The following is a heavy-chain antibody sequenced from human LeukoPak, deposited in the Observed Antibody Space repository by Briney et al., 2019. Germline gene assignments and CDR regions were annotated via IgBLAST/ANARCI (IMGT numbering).Heavy chain of an antibody. CDR2: IYSGGST. CDR1: GFTVSSNY. J-gene: IGHJ6*02. D-gene: IGHD3-10*01. Sequence: GGSLRLSCAASGFTVSSNYMSWVRQAPGKGLEWVSVIYSGGSTYYADSVKGRFTISRDNSKSTLYLHMNSLRAEDTAVYYCARDLGGPEGYYYYGMDVWGQGTTVTVSS. CDR3: ARDLGGPEGYYYYGMDV. V-gene: IGHV3-66*01.